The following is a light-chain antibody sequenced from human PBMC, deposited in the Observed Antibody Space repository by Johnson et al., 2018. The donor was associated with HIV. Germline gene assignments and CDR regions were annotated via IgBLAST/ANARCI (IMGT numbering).Light chain of an antibody. CDR3: GTWDSSLSVYV. Sequence: QSVLTQPPSVSAAPGQKVTISCSGSTSNIGNNYVSWYQQLPGTAPKLVMHENNKRPSGIPDRFSGSKSGTSATLGITGLQTGDEADYYCGTWDSSLSVYVFGIGTKVTGL. V-gene: IGLV1-51*02. CDR2: ENN. CDR1: TSNIGNNY. J-gene: IGLJ1*01.